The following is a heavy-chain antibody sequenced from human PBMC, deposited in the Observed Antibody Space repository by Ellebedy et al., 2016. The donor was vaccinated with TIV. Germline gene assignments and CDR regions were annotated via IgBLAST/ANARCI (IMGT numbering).Heavy chain of an antibody. CDR3: AKSVGIVGAKSYWYFDL. J-gene: IGHJ2*01. CDR1: GFTFRTDA. CDR2: ISGSGGST. Sequence: GESLKISXAASGFTFRTDAMTWVRQAPGKGLEWVSAISGSGGSTYYADSVKGRFIISRDNSKNMLFLQMNSLRAGDTAVYYCAKSVGIVGAKSYWYFDLWGRGTLVTVSS. V-gene: IGHV3-23*01. D-gene: IGHD1-26*01.